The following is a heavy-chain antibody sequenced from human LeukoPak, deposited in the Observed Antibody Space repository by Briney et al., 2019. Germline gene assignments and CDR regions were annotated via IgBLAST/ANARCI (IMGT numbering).Heavy chain of an antibody. CDR2: IKSKGDGETI. D-gene: IGHD3-3*02. J-gene: IGHJ4*02. V-gene: IGHV3-15*01. CDR1: GITFSDYW. CDR3: TVRSSI. Sequence: GGSLRLSCVASGITFSDYWMSWVRQAPGKGLEWVSRIKSKGDGETIDYNTPVKGRFTISRDDSKNTLYLQMNSLKDEDTAMYYCTVRSSIWSQGTLVTVSS.